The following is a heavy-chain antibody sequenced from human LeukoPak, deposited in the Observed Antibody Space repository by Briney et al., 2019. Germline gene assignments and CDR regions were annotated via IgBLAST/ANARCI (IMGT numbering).Heavy chain of an antibody. CDR2: ISGSGDST. V-gene: IGHV3-23*01. CDR1: GPSFSNYG. J-gene: IGHJ2*01. CDR3: ARRYFDYSGNWYFDL. D-gene: IGHD3-9*01. Sequence: GGPLRLSCVDSGPSFSNYGMSWVRQAPGKGLEWVSAISGSGDSTYYADSVKGRFTISRDNSKNTLYLQMNTLRVEDTAVYYCARRYFDYSGNWYFDLWGRGTLVTVSS.